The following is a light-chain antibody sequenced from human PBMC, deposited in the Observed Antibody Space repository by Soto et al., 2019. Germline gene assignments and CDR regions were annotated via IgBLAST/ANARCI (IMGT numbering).Light chain of an antibody. Sequence: DIQMTQSPSTLSASVRDRVPITCRASQSVSGWLAWYQQKPGKAPKLLIYDVSSLESGVPSRFSGSGSGTEFTLTISSLQPDEFAIYYCQQYNSFPWTFGQGTKVDIK. V-gene: IGKV1-5*01. J-gene: IGKJ1*01. CDR3: QQYNSFPWT. CDR2: DVS. CDR1: QSVSGW.